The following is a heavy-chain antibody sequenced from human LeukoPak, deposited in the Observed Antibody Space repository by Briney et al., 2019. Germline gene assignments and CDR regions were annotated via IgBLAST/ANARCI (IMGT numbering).Heavy chain of an antibody. V-gene: IGHV1-24*01. Sequence: GASVKVSCKVSGYTLTELCMHWVRQAPAKGLEWMGGFDPEDGETIYAQKFQGRVTMTEDTSTDTAYMELSSLRSEDTAVYYCATAPRDSSGYYYYYFDYWGQGTLVTVSS. CDR2: FDPEDGET. CDR3: ATAPRDSSGYYYYYFDY. CDR1: GYTLTELC. D-gene: IGHD3-22*01. J-gene: IGHJ4*02.